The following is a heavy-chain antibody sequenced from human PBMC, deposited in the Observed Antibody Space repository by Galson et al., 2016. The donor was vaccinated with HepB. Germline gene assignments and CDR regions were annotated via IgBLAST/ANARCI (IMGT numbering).Heavy chain of an antibody. J-gene: IGHJ6*02. CDR2: IYPGDFDT. CDR3: ARSLTGSYDFWGAICNYYAMDV. Sequence: QSGAEVKKPGESLKISCKGSGYSFDSYWIGWVRQMPGKGLEWMGIIYPGDFDTRYSTSFQGQVTISVDKSISTAYLQWSSLTASDPAMYYCARSLTGSYDFWGAICNYYAMDVWGQGTTVIVS. V-gene: IGHV5-51*01. CDR1: GYSFDSYW. D-gene: IGHD3-3*01.